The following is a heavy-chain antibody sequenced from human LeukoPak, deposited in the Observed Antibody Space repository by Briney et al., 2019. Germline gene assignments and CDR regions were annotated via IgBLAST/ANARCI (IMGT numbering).Heavy chain of an antibody. CDR2: IYPGDSDT. V-gene: IGHV5-51*01. J-gene: IGHJ4*02. CDR3: ARRGEFTYGSDY. Sequence: PGESLKTSCKGSGYYFSNYLIGWVRQMPGKGLEWMGIIYPGDSDTRYSPAFQGQVTISVDKSINTAYLQWSSLKASDTAMYYCARRGEFTYGSDYWGQGTLVTVSS. D-gene: IGHD5-18*01. CDR1: GYYFSNYL.